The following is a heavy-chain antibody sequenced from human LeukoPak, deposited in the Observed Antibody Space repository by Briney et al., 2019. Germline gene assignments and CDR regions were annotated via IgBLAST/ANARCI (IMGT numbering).Heavy chain of an antibody. CDR3: AKDSDTFGGVIAPLNY. J-gene: IGHJ4*02. Sequence: GRSLRLSCAASGFTFSNYVMSWVRQASGKGLEWVSSISTSGGSTYYADSVKGRFTISRDNSKNTLYLQMNSLRAEDTALYHCAKDSDTFGGVIAPLNYWGQGALVTVSS. CDR1: GFTFSNYV. V-gene: IGHV3-23*01. D-gene: IGHD3-16*02. CDR2: ISTSGGST.